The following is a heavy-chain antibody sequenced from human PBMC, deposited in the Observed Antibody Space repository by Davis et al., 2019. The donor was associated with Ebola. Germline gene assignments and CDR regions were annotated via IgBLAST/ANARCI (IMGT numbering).Heavy chain of an antibody. Sequence: GGSLTLSCAASGFTFGDYAMHWVRQAPGKGLEWVSPIIWDGRSTAYADSVRGRFSISRDNSKKFLYLQMNGLRAEDTALYYCTAYDSTFRNYWGQGTLVTVSS. CDR3: TAYDSTFRNY. CDR1: GFTFGDYA. D-gene: IGHD3-22*01. CDR2: IIWDGRST. J-gene: IGHJ4*02. V-gene: IGHV3-43D*03.